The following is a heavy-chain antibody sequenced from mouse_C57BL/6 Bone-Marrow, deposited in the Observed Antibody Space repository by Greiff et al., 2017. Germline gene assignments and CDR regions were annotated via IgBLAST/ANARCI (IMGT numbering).Heavy chain of an antibody. D-gene: IGHD1-1*01. CDR1: GFTFSDAW. Sequence: EVHLVESGGGLVQPGGSMKLSCAASGFTFSDAWMDWVRQSPEKGLEWVAEIRNKANNPASYYDVSVKGRFTDSRDDSKSSVYLQMNSVRAEDTGIDYCTSLRYLDYWGQGTTLTVSS. CDR3: TSLRYLDY. J-gene: IGHJ2*01. V-gene: IGHV6-6*01. CDR2: IRNKANNPAS.